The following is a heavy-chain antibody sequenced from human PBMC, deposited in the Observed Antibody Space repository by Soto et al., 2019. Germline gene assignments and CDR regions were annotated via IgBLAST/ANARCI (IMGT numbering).Heavy chain of an antibody. J-gene: IGHJ5*02. CDR1: GYSFTSYW. Sequence: GESLKISCKGSGYSFTSYWIGWVRQMPGKGLEWMGIIYPGDSDTRYSPSFQGQVTISADKSISTAYLQWSSLKASDTAMYYCARGAPQLAPNYNWFAPWGKGTLVTVSS. CDR2: IYPGDSDT. CDR3: ARGAPQLAPNYNWFAP. V-gene: IGHV5-51*01. D-gene: IGHD6-13*01.